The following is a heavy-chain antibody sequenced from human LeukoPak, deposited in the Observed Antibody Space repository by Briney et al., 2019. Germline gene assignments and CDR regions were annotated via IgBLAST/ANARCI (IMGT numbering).Heavy chain of an antibody. V-gene: IGHV1-2*02. Sequence: ASVKVSCKASGYTFTGYYMHWVRQAPGQGLEWMGWIDPNSGGTNYAQKFQGRVTMTRDTSISTAYKELSRLRSDDTAVYYCAREATTVTTYYYWGQGTLVTVSS. CDR1: GYTFTGYY. D-gene: IGHD4-17*01. J-gene: IGHJ4*02. CDR3: AREATTVTTYYY. CDR2: IDPNSGGT.